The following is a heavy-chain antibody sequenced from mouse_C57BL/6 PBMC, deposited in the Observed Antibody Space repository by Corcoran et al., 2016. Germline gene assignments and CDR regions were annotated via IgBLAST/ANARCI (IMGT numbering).Heavy chain of an antibody. CDR1: GYTFTDYN. CDR2: INPNNGGT. CDR3: ARNTTAYWYFDV. Sequence: EVQLQQSGPELVKPGASVKIPCKASGYTFTDYNVDWVKQSHGTSLEWIGDINPNNGGTIYNQKFKGKATLTVDKSSSTAYMELRSLTSEDTAVYYCARNTTAYWYFDVWGTGTTVTVSS. D-gene: IGHD1-2*01. J-gene: IGHJ1*03. V-gene: IGHV1-18*01.